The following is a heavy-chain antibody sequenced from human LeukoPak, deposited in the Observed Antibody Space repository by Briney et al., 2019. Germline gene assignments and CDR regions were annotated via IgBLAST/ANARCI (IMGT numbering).Heavy chain of an antibody. J-gene: IGHJ4*02. V-gene: IGHV3-23*01. CDR3: ARGRWEPGGGVDY. CDR1: GFTFSSYA. CDR2: ISGSGGST. Sequence: GGSLRLSCAASGFTFSSYAMSWVRQAPGKGLEWVSTISGSGGSTSYADSVKGRFTISRDNSKNTLYLQMNSLRAEDTAVYYCARGRWEPGGGVDYWGQGTLVAVSS. D-gene: IGHD1-26*01.